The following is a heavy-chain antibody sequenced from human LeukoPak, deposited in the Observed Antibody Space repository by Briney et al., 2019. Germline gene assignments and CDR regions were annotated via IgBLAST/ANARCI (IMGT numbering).Heavy chain of an antibody. Sequence: GGSLRLSCAASGFTLSSYSMNWVRQAPGKGLEWVSSISSSSSYIYYADSVKGRFTISRDNARNSLYLQMNSLRAEDTAVYYCAKDPYGDYVGVAFDIWGQGTMVTVSS. CDR3: AKDPYGDYVGVAFDI. CDR2: ISSSSSYI. CDR1: GFTLSSYS. J-gene: IGHJ3*02. D-gene: IGHD4-17*01. V-gene: IGHV3-21*01.